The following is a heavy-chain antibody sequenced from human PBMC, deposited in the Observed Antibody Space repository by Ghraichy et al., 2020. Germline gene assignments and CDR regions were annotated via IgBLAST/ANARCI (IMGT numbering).Heavy chain of an antibody. D-gene: IGHD5-24*01. V-gene: IGHV3-48*02. CDR2: ISSTSSAM. Sequence: GGSLRLSCAASGFTFNIYGMNWVRQAPGKGLEWVSYISSTSSAMYHADSVKGRFTISRDNAKNSLYLQMNSLRDEDTAVYYCASNLPPMDWGQGTLVTVSS. CDR1: GFTFNIYG. CDR3: ASNLPPMD. J-gene: IGHJ4*02.